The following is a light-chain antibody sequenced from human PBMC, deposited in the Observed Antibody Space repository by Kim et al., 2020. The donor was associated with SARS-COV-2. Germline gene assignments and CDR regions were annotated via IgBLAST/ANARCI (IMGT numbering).Light chain of an antibody. J-gene: IGLJ2*01. V-gene: IGLV3-21*01. CDR2: YNT. Sequence: TARITCGGTNIGTNHVHWYRQKPGQAPVLVIYYNTDRPSGIPERFSGSNSGTTATLTISRVEAGDEADYYCQVWDSSSHFYVVFGGGTQLTVL. CDR3: QVWDSSSHFYVV. CDR1: NIGTNH.